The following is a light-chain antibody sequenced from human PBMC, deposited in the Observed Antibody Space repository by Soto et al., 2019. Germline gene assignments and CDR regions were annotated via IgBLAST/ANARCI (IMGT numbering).Light chain of an antibody. CDR3: QQYEA. J-gene: IGKJ2*01. CDR2: GAS. Sequence: EIVLTQSPGTLSLSPGERATLSCRASQRVSSSYFAWYQQKPGQAPRLLIYGASRRATDIPDRFTGSGSGTDFTLTITTLEPEDFAVYYCQQYEAFGQGTKLEIK. CDR1: QRVSSSY. V-gene: IGKV3-20*01.